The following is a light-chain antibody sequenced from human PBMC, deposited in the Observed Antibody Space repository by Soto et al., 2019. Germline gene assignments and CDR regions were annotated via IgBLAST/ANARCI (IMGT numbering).Light chain of an antibody. J-gene: IGKJ3*01. V-gene: IGKV1-27*01. CDR1: PGINTY. CDR3: QTYNSAPFT. CDR2: EAS. Sequence: DIPMSQSPSSLSASVGDRVTITCRASPGINTYLAWYQQSPGKVPKLLIYEASTLQSGVPSRFSGSGSGTHFTLTISSLQPEDFATYYCQTYNSAPFTFGPGT.